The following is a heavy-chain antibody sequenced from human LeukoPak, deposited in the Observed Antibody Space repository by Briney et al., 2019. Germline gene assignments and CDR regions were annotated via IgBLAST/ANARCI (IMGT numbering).Heavy chain of an antibody. Sequence: PSETLSLTCTVSGGSISNYYWSWIRQPPGKGLEWIGYIYYSGSTNYNPSLKSRVTISVDTSENQFSLKLSSVTAADTAVYYCARRRGILWDGDYFDYWGQGTLVTVSS. CDR3: ARRRGILWDGDYFDY. J-gene: IGHJ4*02. D-gene: IGHD2-21*01. CDR2: IYYSGST. CDR1: GGSISNYY. V-gene: IGHV4-59*08.